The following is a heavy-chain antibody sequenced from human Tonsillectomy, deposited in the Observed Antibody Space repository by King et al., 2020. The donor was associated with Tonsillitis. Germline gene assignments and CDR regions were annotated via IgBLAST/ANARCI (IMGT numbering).Heavy chain of an antibody. V-gene: IGHV1-69*12. CDR2: IIPIFDTR. Sequence: QLVQSGAEVKKPGSSVNVSCKASGGTLSSYAISWVRQAPGQGLEWMGGIIPIFDTRNYAHKFRDRVTISADESTSTVYMEMSSLKSEDAAVYYCARGGMDRNWFDPWGQGTLVTVS. CDR3: ARGGMDRNWFDP. J-gene: IGHJ5*02. D-gene: IGHD2-2*03. CDR1: GGTLSSYA.